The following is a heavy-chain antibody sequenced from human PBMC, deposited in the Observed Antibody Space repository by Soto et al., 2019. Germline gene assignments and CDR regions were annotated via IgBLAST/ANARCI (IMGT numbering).Heavy chain of an antibody. D-gene: IGHD6-19*01. Sequence: QVQLQESGPGLVKPSGTLSLTCAVSGGSITSSDWWSWVRQPPGKGLVWIGETSHRGSTTYNPSLKSRVTISVDKCKNQFSLRLSSVTAADTAVYYCARDGHSSGWSWCQGPLITVSS. CDR1: GGSITSSDW. V-gene: IGHV4-4*02. CDR3: ARDGHSSGWS. CDR2: TSHRGST. J-gene: IGHJ5*02.